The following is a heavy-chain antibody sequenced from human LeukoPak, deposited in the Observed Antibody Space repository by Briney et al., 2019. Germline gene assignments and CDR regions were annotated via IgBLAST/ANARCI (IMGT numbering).Heavy chain of an antibody. V-gene: IGHV3-33*06. Sequence: PGRSLRLSCAASGFTFTNYAMHWVRQAPGEGLEWVAVIRHDGGQQYYADSVKGRFTISRDNTKNMIYLQMNSLRVEDTAVYHCAKAPFYCSGGSCYYFDYWGQGTLVTVSS. D-gene: IGHD2-15*01. CDR1: GFTFTNYA. J-gene: IGHJ4*02. CDR2: IRHDGGQQ. CDR3: AKAPFYCSGGSCYYFDY.